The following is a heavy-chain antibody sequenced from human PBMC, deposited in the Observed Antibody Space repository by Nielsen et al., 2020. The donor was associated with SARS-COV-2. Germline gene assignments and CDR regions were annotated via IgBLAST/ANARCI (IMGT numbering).Heavy chain of an antibody. J-gene: IGHJ4*02. CDR3: ARDADRCGGDCYPKV. CDR2: INPNSGGT. Sequence: ASVKVPCKASGYTFTGYYMHWVRQAPGQGLEWMGWINPNSGGTNYAQKFQGRVTMTRDTSISTAYMELSRLRSDDTAVYYCARDADRCGGDCYPKVWGQGTLVTVSS. CDR1: GYTFTGYY. D-gene: IGHD2-21*02. V-gene: IGHV1-2*02.